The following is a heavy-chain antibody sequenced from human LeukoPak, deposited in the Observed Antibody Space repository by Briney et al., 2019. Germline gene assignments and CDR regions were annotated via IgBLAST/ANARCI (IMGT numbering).Heavy chain of an antibody. CDR3: TRNLVPASIGVYGFDY. Sequence: ASVTVSCKASGYTFTSYYMHWVRQAPGQGLEWMGWINPNSGGTNYAQKFEGRATISRDTSIRTAYMELSRLRSDEPAVNYWTRNLVPASIGVYGFDYWGQGTLVTVSS. CDR2: INPNSGGT. CDR1: GYTFTSYY. D-gene: IGHD2-2*01. V-gene: IGHV1-2*02. J-gene: IGHJ4*02.